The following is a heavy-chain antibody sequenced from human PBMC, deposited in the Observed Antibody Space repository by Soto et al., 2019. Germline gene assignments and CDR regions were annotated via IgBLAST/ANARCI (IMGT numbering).Heavy chain of an antibody. J-gene: IGHJ4*02. V-gene: IGHV3-30*18. D-gene: IGHD2-15*01. CDR2: ISYDGSNK. CDR1: GFTFSSYG. CDR3: AKDRTVAVVAAAFVY. Sequence: QVQLVESGGGVVQPGRSLRLSCAASGFTFSSYGMHWVRQAPGKGLEWVAVISYDGSNKYYADSVKGRFTISRDNSKNTLYLQMNSLRAEDTAVYYCAKDRTVAVVAAAFVYWGQGTLVTVSS.